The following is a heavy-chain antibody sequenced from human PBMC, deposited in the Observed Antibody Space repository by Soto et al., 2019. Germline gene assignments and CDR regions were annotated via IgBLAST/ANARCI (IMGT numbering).Heavy chain of an antibody. CDR1: GFPLNTSGVA. Sequence: QITLKESGPTLVKPTQTLTLTCTFSGFPLNTSGVAVAWIRQPPGRALEWLVLIYWDNDKHYSPTLKSRLTITRDTSNNQVVLMMTNMDPVDTATYYCAHKSVGFHYFDYWGQGTLVTVS. V-gene: IGHV2-5*02. J-gene: IGHJ4*02. D-gene: IGHD1-26*01. CDR2: IYWDNDK. CDR3: AHKSVGFHYFDY.